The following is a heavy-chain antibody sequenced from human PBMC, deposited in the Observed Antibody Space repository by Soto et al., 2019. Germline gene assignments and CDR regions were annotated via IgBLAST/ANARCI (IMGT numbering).Heavy chain of an antibody. J-gene: IGHJ4*02. CDR2: MYSGDSA. V-gene: IGHV3-53*01. Sequence: PGGSLRLSCAASGFIVTNFYMSWVRQAPGKGLEWVSVMYSGDSAYYADSVQGRFTISRDRWKNTVYLQMSALRVEDTAVYYCARENPTDPLVDSWGQGTLVTVSS. CDR1: GFIVTNFY. D-gene: IGHD2-21*01. CDR3: ARENPTDPLVDS.